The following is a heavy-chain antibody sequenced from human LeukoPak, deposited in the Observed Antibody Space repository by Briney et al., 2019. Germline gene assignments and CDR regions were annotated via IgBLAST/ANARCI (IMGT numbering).Heavy chain of an antibody. Sequence: SETLSLTCTVSGGSISSGGYYWRWIRQHPGKGLEWIGYIYYSGSTYYNPSLKSRVTISVDTSKNQFSLKLSSVTAADTAVYYCARVGLSIREWDWFDPWGQGTLVTVSS. D-gene: IGHD3/OR15-3a*01. J-gene: IGHJ5*02. CDR3: ARVGLSIREWDWFDP. CDR2: IYYSGST. CDR1: GGSISSGGYY. V-gene: IGHV4-31*03.